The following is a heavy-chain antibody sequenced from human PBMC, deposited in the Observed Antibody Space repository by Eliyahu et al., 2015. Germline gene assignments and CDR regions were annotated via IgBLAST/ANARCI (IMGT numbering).Heavy chain of an antibody. J-gene: IGHJ4*02. Sequence: GLEWIGEINHSGSTNYNPSLKSRVTISVDTSKNQFSLKLSSVTAADTAVYYCARVPTPGIAVAAHPPHIDYWGQGTLVTVSS. CDR3: ARVPTPGIAVAAHPPHIDY. V-gene: IGHV4-34*01. CDR2: INHSGST. D-gene: IGHD6-19*01.